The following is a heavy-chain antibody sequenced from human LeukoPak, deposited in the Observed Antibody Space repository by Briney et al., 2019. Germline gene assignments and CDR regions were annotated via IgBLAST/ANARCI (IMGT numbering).Heavy chain of an antibody. D-gene: IGHD3-22*01. CDR1: GGSISSGDYY. V-gene: IGHV4-61*08. J-gene: IGHJ6*02. CDR3: ARDYYYDTSGYYETNFYGLDV. CDR2: IYYSGNT. Sequence: SETLSLTCTVSGGSISSGDYYWSWIRQPPGKGLEWIGYIYYSGNTNYNPSLKSRVTISVDTSKNQFSLKLSSVAAADTAVYYCARDYYYDTSGYYETNFYGLDVWGQGTTVTVSS.